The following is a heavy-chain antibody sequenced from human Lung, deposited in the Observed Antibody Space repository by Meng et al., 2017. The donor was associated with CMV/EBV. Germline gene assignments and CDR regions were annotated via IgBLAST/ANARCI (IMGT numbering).Heavy chain of an antibody. J-gene: IGHJ1*01. D-gene: IGHD2-21*01. CDR1: VASVTHPTG. CDR2: IPHRGRS. Sequence: VEFGAAAPARVHPSATLSNARAVSVASVTHPTGLAVVRQPPGKGLGWIGQIPHRGRSAYTPSLKSRVSMAIDESKNQCSLKLASVTAADAAVYHCLGRSGGAVWGQGTLVTVSS. V-gene: IGHV4-4*02. CDR3: LGRSGGAV.